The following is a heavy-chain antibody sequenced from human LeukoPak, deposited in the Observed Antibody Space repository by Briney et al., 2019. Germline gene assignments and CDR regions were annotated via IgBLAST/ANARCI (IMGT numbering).Heavy chain of an antibody. CDR1: GFTFSVYS. CDR2: ISGSSSTI. D-gene: IGHD1-26*01. V-gene: IGHV3-48*04. J-gene: IGHJ4*02. Sequence: SGGSLRLSCAASGFTFSVYSMNWVRQAPGKGLEWVSYISGSSSTIYYADSVKGRFTISRDNAKNSLYLQMNSLRAEDTAVYYCASYRGVVGAIDYWGQGTLVTVSS. CDR3: ASYRGVVGAIDY.